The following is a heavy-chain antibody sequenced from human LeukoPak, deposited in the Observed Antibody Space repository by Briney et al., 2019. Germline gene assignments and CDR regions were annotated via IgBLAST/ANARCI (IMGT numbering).Heavy chain of an antibody. V-gene: IGHV3-7*03. CDR3: AREHYFYYMDG. CDR2: VNQGGTEK. CDR1: GFTFSSQW. Sequence: GGSLRLSCAASGFTFSSQWMSWVRQAPGKGLEWVANVNQGGTEKYYVDSVKGRFTISRDNAENSLYLQMNSLGAEDTAVYYCAREHYFYYMDGWGKGTTVTVSS. J-gene: IGHJ6*03.